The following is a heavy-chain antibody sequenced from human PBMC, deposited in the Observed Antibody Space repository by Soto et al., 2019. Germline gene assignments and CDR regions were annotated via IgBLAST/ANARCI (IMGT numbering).Heavy chain of an antibody. CDR3: NRGGKMGLNDY. D-gene: IGHD2-8*01. CDR1: GFTFSDSA. J-gene: IGHJ4*02. CDR2: IRSKANSYLT. V-gene: IGHV3-73*02. Sequence: EVQLVESGGGLVQPGGSLKLSCAASGFTFSDSAMHWVRQASGKGLEWVARIRSKANSYLTAYAVSVEGRFSISRDDSKNTNYLEMNSLKTEDTAMYFCNRGGKMGLNDYWGQGTLVTVSS.